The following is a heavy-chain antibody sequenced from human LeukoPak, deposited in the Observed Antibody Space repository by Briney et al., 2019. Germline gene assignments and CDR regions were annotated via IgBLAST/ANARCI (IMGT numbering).Heavy chain of an antibody. D-gene: IGHD3-10*01. CDR3: ARTYYGSGSYWFDP. V-gene: IGHV1-18*01. CDR2: ISGDNGDT. Sequence: ASVKVSCKASGYTFTSYGISWVRQAPGQGLEWMGWISGDNGDTNYAQKLQGRVTMTTDTSTSTAYMELRSLRSDDTAVYYCARTYYGSGSYWFDPWGQGTLVTVSS. J-gene: IGHJ5*02. CDR1: GYTFTSYG.